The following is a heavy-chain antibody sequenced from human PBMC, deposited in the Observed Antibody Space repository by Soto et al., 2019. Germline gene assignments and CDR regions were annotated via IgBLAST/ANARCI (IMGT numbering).Heavy chain of an antibody. CDR3: ARHRGPTTSENWFDP. J-gene: IGHJ5*02. CDR1: GYTFFTYD. D-gene: IGHD5-12*01. Sequence: QVHLVQSGVEVKTPGASVKVSCQASGYTFFTYDISWVRQAPGQGLEWMGWISTYSGDTKYAQKFQGRVTMTTDTSPTTAYLELRSLRSDDTAVYYGARHRGPTTSENWFDPWGQGTLVTVSS. CDR2: ISTYSGDT. V-gene: IGHV1-18*01.